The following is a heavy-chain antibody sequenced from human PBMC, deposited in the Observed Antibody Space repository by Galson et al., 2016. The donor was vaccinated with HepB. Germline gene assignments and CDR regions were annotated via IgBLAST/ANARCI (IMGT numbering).Heavy chain of an antibody. CDR3: ARDLSGPDY. CDR1: GFTFSRSD. CDR2: VNQDGGEK. Sequence: SLRLSCAASGFTFSRSDMHWVRQAAGKGLEWVANVNQDGGEKYYVDSVKGRFTISRDNAENTLYLQMNSLRADDTAVYYCARDLSGPDYWGQGTLVTVSS. J-gene: IGHJ4*02. V-gene: IGHV3-7*01.